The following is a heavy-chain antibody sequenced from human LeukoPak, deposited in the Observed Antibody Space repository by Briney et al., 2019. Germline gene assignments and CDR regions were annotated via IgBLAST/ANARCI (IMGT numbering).Heavy chain of an antibody. CDR2: IYYNGST. J-gene: IGHJ4*02. D-gene: IGHD2-15*01. V-gene: IGHV4-59*01. Sequence: PSETLSLTCTVSGDSIKYYYWSWIRQPPGKGLEWMGYIYYNGSTNYNPSLMSRVSTSVDTSKNQFSLKGSSVTAADTAVYYCARKGGHFDYWGQGTLVTVSS. CDR3: ARKGGHFDY. CDR1: GDSIKYYY.